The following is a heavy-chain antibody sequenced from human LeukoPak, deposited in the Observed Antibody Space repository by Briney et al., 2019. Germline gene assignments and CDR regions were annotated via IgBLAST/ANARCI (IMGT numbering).Heavy chain of an antibody. D-gene: IGHD2-15*01. J-gene: IGHJ4*02. V-gene: IGHV4-59*08. CDR2: IYYSGST. CDR3: ARRINYFDY. Sequence: SETLSLTCTVSGDSITSYYWSWIRQPPGKGLEWIGYIYYSGSTNYNPSLKSRVTTSADTSKNQFSLKLSSVTAADTAVYYCARRINYFDYWGQGVRFTVSS. CDR1: GDSITSYY.